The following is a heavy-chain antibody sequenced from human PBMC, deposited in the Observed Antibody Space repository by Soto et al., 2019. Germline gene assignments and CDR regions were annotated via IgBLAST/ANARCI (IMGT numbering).Heavy chain of an antibody. V-gene: IGHV1-46*03. CDR1: GNTFSNYY. J-gene: IGHJ4*02. CDR2: INPSGGHT. D-gene: IGHD2-21*02. Sequence: QVQLVQSGAEVKKPGASVKVSYKASGNTFSNYYIHWVRQAPGQGLEWMGTINPSGGHTTYAQKFLGRVTMTRDTSTSTLYMELTSLRSEDTAVYYCARGGHVVVVTAASDYWGQGTLVTVYS. CDR3: ARGGHVVVVTAASDY.